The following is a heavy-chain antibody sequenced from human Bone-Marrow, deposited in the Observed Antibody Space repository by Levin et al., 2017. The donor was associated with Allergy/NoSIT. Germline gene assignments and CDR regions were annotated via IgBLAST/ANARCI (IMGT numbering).Heavy chain of an antibody. CDR2: ISASADRT. CDR3: GSPYTTSPKWFDP. CDR1: GFTFSSYA. J-gene: IGHJ5*02. D-gene: IGHD6-13*01. V-gene: IGHV3-23*01. Sequence: PGGSLRLSCAASGFTFSSYAMSWVRQAPGKGLEWLSAISASADRTYYADSVKGRFTISRDNSKNILYLQMNSLRAEDTGVYYCGSPYTTSPKWFDPWGQGTLVTVSS.